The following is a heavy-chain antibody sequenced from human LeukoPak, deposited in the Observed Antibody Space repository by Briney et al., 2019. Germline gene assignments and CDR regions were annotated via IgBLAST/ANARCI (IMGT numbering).Heavy chain of an antibody. Sequence: GESLKISCKGSGYSFTSYWIGWVRQMPGKGLEWMGIIYPGDSDTRYSPSFQGQVTISADKSISTAYLQWSSLKASDTAMYYCARQRKGDSSSSRYFDYWGQGTLVTVSS. V-gene: IGHV5-51*01. CDR1: GYSFTSYW. CDR2: IYPGDSDT. J-gene: IGHJ4*02. D-gene: IGHD6-6*01. CDR3: ARQRKGDSSSSRYFDY.